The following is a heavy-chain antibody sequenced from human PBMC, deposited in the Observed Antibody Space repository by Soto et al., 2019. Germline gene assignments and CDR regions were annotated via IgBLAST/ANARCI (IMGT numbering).Heavy chain of an antibody. V-gene: IGHV3-23*01. J-gene: IGHJ3*02. CDR2: ISGSGGST. Sequence: GGSLRLSCAASGFTFSSYAMSWVRQAPGKGLEWVSAISGSGGSTYYADSVKGRFTISRDNSKNTLYLQMNSLRAEDTAVYYCVNFCGEWLVQDVFDICGRGTMVIV. CDR1: GFTFSSYA. D-gene: IGHD6-19*01. CDR3: VNFCGEWLVQDVFDI.